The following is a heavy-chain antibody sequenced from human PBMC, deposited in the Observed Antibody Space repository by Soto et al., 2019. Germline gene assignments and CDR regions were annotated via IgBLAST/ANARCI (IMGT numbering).Heavy chain of an antibody. D-gene: IGHD5-12*01. Sequence: SETLSLTCTVSGGSIGSYYWSWIRQPPGKGLEWIGYIYYSGSTNYNPSLKSRVTISVDTSKNQFSLKLSSVTAADTAVYYCARHRRGYSGYDPPFFDYWGQGTLVTVSS. J-gene: IGHJ4*02. CDR1: GGSIGSYY. V-gene: IGHV4-59*08. CDR3: ARHRRGYSGYDPPFFDY. CDR2: IYYSGST.